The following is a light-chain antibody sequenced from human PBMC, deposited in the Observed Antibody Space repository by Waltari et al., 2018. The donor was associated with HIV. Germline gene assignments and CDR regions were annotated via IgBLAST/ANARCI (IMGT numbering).Light chain of an antibody. CDR3: EHNYGSSRT. J-gene: IGKJ1*01. CDR1: QSVSTK. CDR2: DTS. Sequence: EIVLTQSPGTLSLSPGERAVLSCRASQSVSTKLAWYQQKSGQAPKLLIYDTSSRASGIPDRFSGSGSGAGFTLTISRLEPEDFAVYYCEHNYGSSRTFGQGTKVEIK. V-gene: IGKV3-20*01.